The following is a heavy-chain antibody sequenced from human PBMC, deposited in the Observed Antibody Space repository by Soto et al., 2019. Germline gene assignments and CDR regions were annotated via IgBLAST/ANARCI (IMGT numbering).Heavy chain of an antibody. D-gene: IGHD5-12*01. V-gene: IGHV1-18*04. CDR3: ARDSRFGANSGYGY. CDR2: ISAYNGNT. Sequence: PSVKVSCKASGYTFTSYGISWVRQAPGQGLEWMGWISAYNGNTNYAQKLQGRVTMTTDTSTSTAYMELRSLRSDDTAVYYCARDSRFGANSGYGYWGQGTLVSVSS. J-gene: IGHJ4*02. CDR1: GYTFTSYG.